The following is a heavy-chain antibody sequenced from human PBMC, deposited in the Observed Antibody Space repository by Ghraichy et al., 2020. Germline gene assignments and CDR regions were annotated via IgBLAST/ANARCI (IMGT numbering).Heavy chain of an antibody. Sequence: LSLTCAASGFTFTSYAMSWVRQAPGKGLEWVSAVRGGGDGAYYADSVKGRFTISRDNSMSTLYLQMNNLGAEDTAVYYCAKDRYTRSYYVSALDYWGQGTLVTVSS. V-gene: IGHV3-23*01. J-gene: IGHJ4*02. CDR3: AKDRYTRSYYVSALDY. CDR1: GFTFTSYA. CDR2: VRGGGDGA. D-gene: IGHD1-26*01.